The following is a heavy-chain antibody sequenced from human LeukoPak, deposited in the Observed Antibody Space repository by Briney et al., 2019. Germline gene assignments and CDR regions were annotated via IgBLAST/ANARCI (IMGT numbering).Heavy chain of an antibody. V-gene: IGHV4-34*01. D-gene: IGHD3-22*01. CDR3: ARDSQYYDSSGLRMVDYFDY. J-gene: IGHJ4*02. CDR1: GESFSGYY. CDR2: INHSGST. Sequence: PSETLSLTCAVYGESFSGYYWSWIRQPPGKGLEWIGEINHSGSTNYNPSLKSRVTMSVDTSKNQFSLKLSSVTAADTAVYYCARDSQYYDSSGLRMVDYFDYWGQGTLVTVSS.